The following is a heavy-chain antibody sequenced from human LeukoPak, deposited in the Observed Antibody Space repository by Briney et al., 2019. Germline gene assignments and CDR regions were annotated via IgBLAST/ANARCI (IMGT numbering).Heavy chain of an antibody. CDR1: GFTVSINY. CDR2: IYSGGST. D-gene: IGHD2-2*01. V-gene: IGHV3-53*05. Sequence: GSLRLSFASSGFTVSINYMSWVRPAPGQGGEGVSVIYSGGSTYYADSVKGRFTISRDNSKNTLYLQMNSLRAEDTAVYYCASNIVVVPAATSASNPDFDYWGQGTLVTVSS. J-gene: IGHJ4*02. CDR3: ASNIVVVPAATSASNPDFDY.